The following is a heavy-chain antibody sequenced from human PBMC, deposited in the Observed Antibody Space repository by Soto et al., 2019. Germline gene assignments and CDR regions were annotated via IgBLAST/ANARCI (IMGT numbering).Heavy chain of an antibody. Sequence: QVQLVQSGAEVKKPGASVKVSCKASGYTFTSYDINWVRQATGQGLEWMGWMNPNSGNTGYAQKFQGRATMTRNTSISTAYMELSSLRSEDTAVYYCASPGIAVAGTWFDPWGQGTLVTVSS. J-gene: IGHJ5*02. CDR2: MNPNSGNT. CDR3: ASPGIAVAGTWFDP. D-gene: IGHD6-19*01. CDR1: GYTFTSYD. V-gene: IGHV1-8*01.